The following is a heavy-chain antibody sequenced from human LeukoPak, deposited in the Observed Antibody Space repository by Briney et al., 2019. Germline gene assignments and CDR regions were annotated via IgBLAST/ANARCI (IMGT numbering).Heavy chain of an antibody. CDR1: GFTFSSYW. V-gene: IGHV3-7*04. CDR2: IKQDGSEH. Sequence: RGSPRLSCAASGFTFSSYWMSWVRQAPGKGLEWVANIKQDGSEHYYVDSVKGRFTISRDNAKNSLYLQMNSLRAEDTAVYYCARDAYTNTRRYDHWGQGTLVTVSS. CDR3: ARDAYTNTRRYDH. D-gene: IGHD2-8*01. J-gene: IGHJ4*01.